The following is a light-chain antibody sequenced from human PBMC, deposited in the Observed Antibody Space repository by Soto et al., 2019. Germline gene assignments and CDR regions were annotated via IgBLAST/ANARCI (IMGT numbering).Light chain of an antibody. Sequence: QSALTQPASVSGSPGQSITISCTGTSSDVGGYNYVSWYQQHPGKAPKLMIYEVSNRPSGVSNRFSGSKSGNTASLTISGLRADDEADYYCNSYAGDIIRFVFGTGTKVTVL. J-gene: IGLJ1*01. CDR3: NSYAGDIIRFV. CDR1: SSDVGGYNY. V-gene: IGLV2-14*01. CDR2: EVS.